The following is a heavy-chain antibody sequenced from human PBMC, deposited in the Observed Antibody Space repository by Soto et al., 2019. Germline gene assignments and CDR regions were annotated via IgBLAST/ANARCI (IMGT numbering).Heavy chain of an antibody. J-gene: IGHJ4*02. V-gene: IGHV1-3*04. CDR2: INTGNGNT. D-gene: IGHD1-26*01. CDR1: GITSTTYA. Sequence: GASVKVSCKASGITSTTYAIHWVRQAPGQGLEWMGWINTGNGNTKYSQKFQGRVTITRDTSASTAYMELSSLRSEDTAVYYCARGLGLYYFDYWGQGTLVTVSS. CDR3: ARGLGLYYFDY.